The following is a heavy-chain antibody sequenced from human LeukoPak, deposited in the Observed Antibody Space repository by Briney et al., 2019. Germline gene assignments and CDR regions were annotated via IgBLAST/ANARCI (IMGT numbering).Heavy chain of an antibody. CDR1: GYTFTSYY. Sequence: ASVKVSCKASGYTFTSYYMHWVRQAPGQGLEWMGIINPSGGSTSYAQKFQGRVTVTRDTSTSTVYMELSSLRSEDTAVYYCARDRDGGYDLPAPEDYWGQGTLVTVSS. D-gene: IGHD5-12*01. J-gene: IGHJ4*02. CDR3: ARDRDGGYDLPAPEDY. CDR2: INPSGGST. V-gene: IGHV1-46*01.